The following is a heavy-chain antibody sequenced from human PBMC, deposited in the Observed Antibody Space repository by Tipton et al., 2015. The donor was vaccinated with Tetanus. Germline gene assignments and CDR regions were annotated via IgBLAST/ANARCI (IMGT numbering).Heavy chain of an antibody. V-gene: IGHV4-31*03. D-gene: IGHD6-6*01. CDR2: IYYSGST. Sequence: TLSLTCTVPGGSISGGGYFWNWIRQRPGKGPEWIGYIYYSGSTYYNPSLKSRLSMSVDTSKNQFFLNLTSVTAADTAVYYCARDQGGGRVVRLNWFDPWGPGTLVTVPS. CDR1: GGSISGGGYF. J-gene: IGHJ5*02. CDR3: ARDQGGGRVVRLNWFDP.